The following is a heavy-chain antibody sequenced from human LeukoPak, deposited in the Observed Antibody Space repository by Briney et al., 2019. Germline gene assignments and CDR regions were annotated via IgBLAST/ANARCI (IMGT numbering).Heavy chain of an antibody. Sequence: GGSLRLSCAASGFTFNDYAMHWVRQAPGKGLEWVSGISWDSGTKGYADSVKGRFTISRDNAKDSLFLQMKSLTSEDTALYFCAKDRFPAAAWLSDYWGQGTLVTVSS. CDR2: ISWDSGTK. CDR1: GFTFNDYA. J-gene: IGHJ4*02. CDR3: AKDRFPAAAWLSDY. V-gene: IGHV3-9*01. D-gene: IGHD6-13*01.